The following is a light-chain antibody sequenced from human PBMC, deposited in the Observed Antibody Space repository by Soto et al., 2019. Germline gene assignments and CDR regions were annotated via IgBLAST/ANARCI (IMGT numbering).Light chain of an antibody. CDR2: EVT. CDR3: SSYGGNNNVI. CDR1: TNDIGFYNY. V-gene: IGLV2-8*01. J-gene: IGLJ2*01. Sequence: QSALTQPPSASGSPGQSVTISCTGTTNDIGFYNYVSWYLQYPGEPPKLLIYEVTKRPSGVPDRFSGSKSGNTASLTVSGLQAEDEGDYYCSSYGGNNNVIFGGGTKLTVL.